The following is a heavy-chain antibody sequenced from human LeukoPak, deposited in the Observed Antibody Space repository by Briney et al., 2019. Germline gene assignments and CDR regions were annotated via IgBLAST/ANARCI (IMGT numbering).Heavy chain of an antibody. D-gene: IGHD1-26*01. CDR2: ISGSGGST. CDR1: GLTFSSYG. CDR3: ARLDRGELIDY. Sequence: GGSLRLSCAASGLTFSSYGMSWVRQAPGKGLEWVSAISGSGGSTYYADSVKGRFTISRDNSKNTLYLQMNSLRAEDTAVYYCARLDRGELIDYWGQGTLVTVSS. J-gene: IGHJ4*02. V-gene: IGHV3-23*01.